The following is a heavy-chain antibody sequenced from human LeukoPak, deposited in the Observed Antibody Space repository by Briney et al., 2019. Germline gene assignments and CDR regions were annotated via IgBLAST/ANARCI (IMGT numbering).Heavy chain of an antibody. V-gene: IGHV1-46*01. Sequence: ASVKVSCKASGYIFTSYSMHWVRRAPGQGVEWRGMINPSGGTTNYAQKFQGRGTMTRDTATSTVYMDMSRRRAEDTAVYYCARDLSHRYYHSTGYAFDYWGQGTLVTVSS. CDR2: INPSGGTT. CDR1: GYIFTSYS. CDR3: ARDLSHRYYHSTGYAFDY. J-gene: IGHJ4*02. D-gene: IGHD3-22*01.